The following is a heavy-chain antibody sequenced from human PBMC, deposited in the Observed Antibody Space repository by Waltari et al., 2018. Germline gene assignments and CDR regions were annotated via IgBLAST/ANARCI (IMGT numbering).Heavy chain of an antibody. Sequence: QVQLVQSGAEVKKPGASVKVSCKASGYTLSDYGIRWVRQDPGQGLEWMGWDSGNNGPTNQAQKFQGRIIMTEDTSATPVYMELTYLASVDTAVYYWARERHRLMEEGYLMALDPWGQGTLVTVSS. CDR3: ARERHRLMEEGYLMALDP. V-gene: IGHV1-18*01. J-gene: IGHJ5*02. D-gene: IGHD2-21*01. CDR1: GYTLSDYG. CDR2: DSGNNGPT.